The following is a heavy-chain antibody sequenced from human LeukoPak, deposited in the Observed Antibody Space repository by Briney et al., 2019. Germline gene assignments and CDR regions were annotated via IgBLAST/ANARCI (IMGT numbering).Heavy chain of an antibody. CDR3: ARSIAAAECFDY. D-gene: IGHD6-13*01. CDR1: VGSIISGGYY. J-gene: IGHJ4*02. CDR2: IDYGGST. Sequence: PSQTLSLTCTVPVGSIISGGYYWGWIRQHPRKCLEWIGFIDYGGSTYYNPSLKSRVTISVDTSKNQFSLKLSSVTAADTAVYYCARSIAAAECFDYWGQGTLVTVSS. V-gene: IGHV4-31*03.